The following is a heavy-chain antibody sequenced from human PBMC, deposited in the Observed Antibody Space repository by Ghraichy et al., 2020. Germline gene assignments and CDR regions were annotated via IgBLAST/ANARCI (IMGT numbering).Heavy chain of an antibody. V-gene: IGHV3-23*01. CDR3: AKALQGSRSVAQCGSDY. Sequence: GGSLRLSCAASGFTFSSYAMSWVRQAPGKGLEWVSAISGSGGSTYYADSVKGRFTISRDNSKNTLYLQMNSLRAEDTAVYYCAKALQGSRSVAQCGSDYWGQGTLVTVSS. J-gene: IGHJ4*02. CDR2: ISGSGGST. CDR1: GFTFSSYA. D-gene: IGHD2-15*01.